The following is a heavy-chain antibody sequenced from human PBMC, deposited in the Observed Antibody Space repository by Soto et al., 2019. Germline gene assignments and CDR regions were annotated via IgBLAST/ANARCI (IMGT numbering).Heavy chain of an antibody. D-gene: IGHD2-2*02. CDR1: GFTFSSYG. CDR2: ISYDGSNK. CDR3: AKDRGGYCSSTSCYSDAFDI. J-gene: IGHJ3*02. Sequence: PGGSLRLSCAASGFTFSSYGMHWVRQAPGKGLEWVAVISYDGSNKYYADSVKGRFTISRDNSKNTLYLQMNSLRAEDTAVYYCAKDRGGYCSSTSCYSDAFDIWGQGTMVTVS. V-gene: IGHV3-30*18.